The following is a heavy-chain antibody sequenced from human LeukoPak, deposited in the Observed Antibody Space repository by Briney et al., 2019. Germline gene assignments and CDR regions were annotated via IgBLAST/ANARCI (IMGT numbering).Heavy chain of an antibody. CDR2: INYSGST. J-gene: IGHJ5*02. CDR3: ASTNCSSASCYGANWFDP. V-gene: IGHV4-30-4*08. Sequence: PSQTLSLTCTVSGASISSGDYYWSWIRPPPGKGLEWFGYINYSGSTFHYNPSLESRVTISVDTSKNQFSLRLTSVTAADTAVYYCASTNCSSASCYGANWFDPWGQGTLVTVSS. CDR1: GASISSGDYY. D-gene: IGHD2-2*01.